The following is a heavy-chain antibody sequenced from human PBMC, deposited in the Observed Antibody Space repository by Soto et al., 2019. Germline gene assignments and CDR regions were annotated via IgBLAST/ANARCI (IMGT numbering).Heavy chain of an antibody. CDR3: ATHVSMNICPRV. D-gene: IGHD3-10*02. CDR1: GYSFTSYW. V-gene: IGHV5-10-1*01. J-gene: IGHJ4*02. CDR2: IDPTDSYT. Sequence: EVQLVQSGAEVKKPGESLRISCEGLGYSFTSYWISWVRQMPGKGLEWMGRIDPTDSYTKYSPSFQGRVTISTDKSISTAYQQWSSLKASDTAMYYCATHVSMNICPRVWGQGALVTVSS.